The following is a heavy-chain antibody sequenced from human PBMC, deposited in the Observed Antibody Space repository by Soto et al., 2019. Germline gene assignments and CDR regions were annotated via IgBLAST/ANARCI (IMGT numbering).Heavy chain of an antibody. J-gene: IGHJ6*02. V-gene: IGHV1-2*02. CDR1: GYTFTGYY. CDR3: ARGSSGWYAQIYYYYGMDV. D-gene: IGHD6-19*01. CDR2: INPNSGGT. Sequence: SVKVSCKASGYTFTGYYMHWVRQAPGQGLEWMGWINPNSGGTNYAQKFQGRVTMTRDTSISTAYMELSRLRSDDTAVYYCARGSSGWYAQIYYYYGMDVWGQGTTVTVSS.